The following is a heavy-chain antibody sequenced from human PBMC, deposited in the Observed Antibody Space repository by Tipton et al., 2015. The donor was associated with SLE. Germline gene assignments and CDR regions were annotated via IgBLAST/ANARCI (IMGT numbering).Heavy chain of an antibody. CDR3: ARDPGRESSSPGFDY. D-gene: IGHD6-13*01. Sequence: QSGAEVKKPGASVKVSCKASGYTFTSYGISWVRQAPGQGLEWMGWISAYNGNTNYAQKLQGRVTMTTDTSTSTAYMGLRSLRSDDTAVYYCARDPGRESSSPGFDYWGQGTQVTVSS. CDR1: GYTFTSYG. J-gene: IGHJ4*02. V-gene: IGHV1-18*01. CDR2: ISAYNGNT.